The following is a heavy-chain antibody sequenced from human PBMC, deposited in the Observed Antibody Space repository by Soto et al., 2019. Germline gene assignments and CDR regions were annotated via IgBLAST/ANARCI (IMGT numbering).Heavy chain of an antibody. CDR3: ARDPTFGGVIVTTMAY. Sequence: GGSLRLSCAASGFTFSSYAMHWFRQAPGKGLEWVAVISYDGSNKYYADSVKGRFTISRDNSKNTLYLQMNSLRAEDTAVYYCARDPTFGGVIVTTMAYWGQGTLVTVSS. CDR1: GFTFSSYA. CDR2: ISYDGSNK. D-gene: IGHD3-16*02. V-gene: IGHV3-30-3*01. J-gene: IGHJ4*02.